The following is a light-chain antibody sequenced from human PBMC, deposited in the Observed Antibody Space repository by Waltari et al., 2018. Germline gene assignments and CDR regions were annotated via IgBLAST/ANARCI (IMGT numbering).Light chain of an antibody. V-gene: IGKV3D-15*01. Sequence: IVMTQSTATLSVSHGDRVALSCRASQSVSTNFAWYQQRPGQAPRLLIYDTSTRATGIPARFSGSGSGTEFTLTISSLQSEDSAIYYCQQYENLITFGQGTRLEIK. CDR1: QSVSTN. CDR2: DTS. J-gene: IGKJ5*01. CDR3: QQYENLIT.